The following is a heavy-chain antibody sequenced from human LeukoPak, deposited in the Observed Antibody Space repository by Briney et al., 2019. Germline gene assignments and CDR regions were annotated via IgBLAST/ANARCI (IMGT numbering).Heavy chain of an antibody. Sequence: GGSLRLSCAASGFTFSSYWMHWVRQAPGKGLVWVSRISSDGDTTNYADSVKGRFTISRDNAKNTLYLQMNSLRAEDTAVYYCARVLYSWNDVVDYWGQGTLSPSPQ. CDR1: GFTFSSYW. D-gene: IGHD1-20*01. CDR3: ARVLYSWNDVVDY. V-gene: IGHV3-74*01. CDR2: ISSDGDTT. J-gene: IGHJ4*02.